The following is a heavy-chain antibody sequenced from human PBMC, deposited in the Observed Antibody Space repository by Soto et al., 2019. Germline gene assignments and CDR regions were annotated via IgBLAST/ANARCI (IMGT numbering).Heavy chain of an antibody. CDR2: IYYSGST. V-gene: IGHV4-39*01. Sequence: SETLSLTCTVSGGSISSSSYYWGWIRQPPGKGLEWIGSIYYSGSTYYDPSLKSRVTISVDTSKNQFSLKLSSVTAADTAVYYCARKGTMVRGVTYYYGMDVWGQGTTVTVSS. CDR3: ARKGTMVRGVTYYYGMDV. J-gene: IGHJ6*02. D-gene: IGHD3-10*01. CDR1: GGSISSSSYY.